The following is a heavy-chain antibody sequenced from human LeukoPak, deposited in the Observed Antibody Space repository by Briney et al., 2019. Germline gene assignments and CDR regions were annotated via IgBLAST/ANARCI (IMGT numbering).Heavy chain of an antibody. J-gene: IGHJ6*02. CDR2: IYYSGST. Sequence: KPSETLSLTCTVSGGSVSSGSYYWSWIRQPPGKGLEWIGYIYYSGSTNYNPSLKSRVTISVDTSKNQFSLKLSSVTAADTAVYYCARRLTAMVRGMDVWGQGTTVTVSS. V-gene: IGHV4-61*01. D-gene: IGHD5-18*01. CDR3: ARRLTAMVRGMDV. CDR1: GGSVSSGSYY.